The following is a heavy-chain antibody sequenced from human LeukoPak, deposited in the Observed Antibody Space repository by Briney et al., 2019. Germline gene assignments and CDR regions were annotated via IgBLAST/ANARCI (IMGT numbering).Heavy chain of an antibody. CDR3: ARRYCSTYPTGHAFDL. Sequence: PGGSLRLSCAASGFTFSSYAMSWVRQAPGKGLEWVSAISNSGGTTYYVDSVKGRFTISRDNSKNTLYLQLNSLRAEDTAVYYCARRYCSTYPTGHAFDLWGQGTMVTVSS. J-gene: IGHJ3*01. D-gene: IGHD2-2*01. CDR2: ISNSGGTT. CDR1: GFTFSSYA. V-gene: IGHV3-23*01.